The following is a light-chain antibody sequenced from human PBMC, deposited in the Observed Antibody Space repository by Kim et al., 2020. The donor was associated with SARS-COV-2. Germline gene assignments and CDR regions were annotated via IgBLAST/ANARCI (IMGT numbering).Light chain of an antibody. Sequence: PGGTSTITCEENNIGGKCVHWYLQTAGQYPVLVNRYDSDRPSGIPKRFSGSNSGNTATLTISGVEDGDEADYYCQVWNSDNDDRGVFGGGTKLTVL. CDR2: YDS. CDR3: QVWNSDNDDRGV. J-gene: IGLJ3*02. V-gene: IGLV3-21*01. CDR1: NIGGKC.